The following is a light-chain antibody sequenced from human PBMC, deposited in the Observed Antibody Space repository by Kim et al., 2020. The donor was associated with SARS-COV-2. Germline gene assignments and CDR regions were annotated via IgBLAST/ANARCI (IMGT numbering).Light chain of an antibody. V-gene: IGKV3-15*01. CDR1: QSVGSN. Sequence: EIVMTQSPATLSVSPGERATLSCRASQSVGSNLAWYQQRPGQAPRLLIYSASTRATGFPPRFTGSGSGTDFSLTISSLQSGDFAIYYCQQYINWPRTVGQGTKVDIK. CDR3: QQYINWPRT. CDR2: SAS. J-gene: IGKJ1*01.